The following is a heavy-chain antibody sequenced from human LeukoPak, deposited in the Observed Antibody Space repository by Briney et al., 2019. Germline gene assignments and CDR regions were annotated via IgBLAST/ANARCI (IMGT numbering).Heavy chain of an antibody. Sequence: SETLSLTCAVYGGSFSGYYWSWIRQPPGKGLEWIGEINHSGSTNYNPSLKSRVTISVDTSKNQFSLKPSSVTAADTAVYYCAREAVAAAARYFQHWGQGTLVTVSS. J-gene: IGHJ1*01. D-gene: IGHD6-13*01. CDR3: AREAVAAAARYFQH. V-gene: IGHV4-34*01. CDR2: INHSGST. CDR1: GGSFSGYY.